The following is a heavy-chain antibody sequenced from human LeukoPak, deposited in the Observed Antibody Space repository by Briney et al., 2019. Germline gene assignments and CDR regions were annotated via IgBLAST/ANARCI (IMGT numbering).Heavy chain of an antibody. CDR3: ARDRRYYDSSAYIRGFDY. CDR2: IYHSGST. CDR1: GGSISSSDW. J-gene: IGHJ4*02. D-gene: IGHD3-22*01. V-gene: IGHV4-4*02. Sequence: SETLSLTCAVSGGSISSSDWWSWVRQPPGKGLEWIGEIYHSGSTNYNPSLKSRVTISVDKSKNQFSLNLSSVTAADTAVYYCARDRRYYDSSAYIRGFDYWVQGTLVTVSS.